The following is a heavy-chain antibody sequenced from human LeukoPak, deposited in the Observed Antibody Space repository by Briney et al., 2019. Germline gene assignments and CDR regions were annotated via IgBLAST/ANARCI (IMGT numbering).Heavy chain of an antibody. D-gene: IGHD5-12*01. V-gene: IGHV3-21*06. Sequence: GSLRLSCAASGFTFSSYAMSWVRQAPGKGLEWVSSISSSSNYIYYADSVKGRFTISRDNAKNTLYLQMNSLRAEDTAVYYCAREPPAQYSAYDGRGYWGQGTLVTVSS. J-gene: IGHJ4*02. CDR2: ISSSSNYI. CDR3: AREPPAQYSAYDGRGY. CDR1: GFTFSSYA.